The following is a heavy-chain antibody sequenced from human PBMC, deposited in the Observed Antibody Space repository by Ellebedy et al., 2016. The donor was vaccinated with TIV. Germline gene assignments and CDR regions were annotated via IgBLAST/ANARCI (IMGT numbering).Heavy chain of an antibody. D-gene: IGHD3-10*01. CDR2: ISSSSSTI. Sequence: GESLKISXAASGFTFSSYSMNWVRQAPGKGLEWVSYISSSSSTIYYADSVKGRFTISRDNAKNSLYLQMNSLRAEDTAVYYCAGIWFGEIGYYYGMDVWGQGTTVTVSS. CDR3: AGIWFGEIGYYYGMDV. CDR1: GFTFSSYS. V-gene: IGHV3-48*04. J-gene: IGHJ6*02.